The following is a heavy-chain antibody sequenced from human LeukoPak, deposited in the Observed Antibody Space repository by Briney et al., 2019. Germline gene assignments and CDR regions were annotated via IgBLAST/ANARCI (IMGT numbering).Heavy chain of an antibody. CDR3: VREAYGNYYMDV. V-gene: IGHV3-48*01. J-gene: IGHJ6*03. CDR2: ISSSSSAI. D-gene: IGHD4-17*01. CDR1: GFTFSRNS. Sequence: PGGSLRLSCAASGFTFSRNSMNWVRQAPGKGLEWVSYISSSSSAIYYADSMKGRFTISRDNAKNSLYLQMNSLRAEDTAVYYCVREAYGNYYMDVWGKGTTVTVSS.